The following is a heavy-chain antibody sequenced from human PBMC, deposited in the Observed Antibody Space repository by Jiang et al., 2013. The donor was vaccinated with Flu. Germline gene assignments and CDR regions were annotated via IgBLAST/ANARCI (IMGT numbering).Heavy chain of an antibody. V-gene: IGHV3-23*04. D-gene: IGHD7-27*01. CDR2: ISASSFST. J-gene: IGHJ4*02. CDR1: GFTFSSYD. CDR3: AKGRLGIRPDY. Sequence: VQLVESGGGLVQPGGSLRLSCAASGFTFSSYDMTWVRQAPGKGLEWVSGISASSFSTYYADSVKGRFSVSRDNSKNTVYLQMNSLRGDDTAIYYCAKGRLGIRPDYWGQGTPGHRLL.